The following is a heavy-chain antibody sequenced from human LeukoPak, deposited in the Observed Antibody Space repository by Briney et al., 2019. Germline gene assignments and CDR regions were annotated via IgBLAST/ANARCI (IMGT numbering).Heavy chain of an antibody. CDR2: INPSGGST. CDR3: PGGGFVSSSYFDY. Sequence: GSVRVSCKASGYTFTSYYMHWVRQAPGRGLEWMGIINPSGGSTSYAQKFQGRVTMTRDTSTSTVYMELSSVRSEDTAVYSCPGGGFVSSSYFDYWGQGTLVTVSS. J-gene: IGHJ4*02. CDR1: GYTFTSYY. V-gene: IGHV1-46*01. D-gene: IGHD6-13*01.